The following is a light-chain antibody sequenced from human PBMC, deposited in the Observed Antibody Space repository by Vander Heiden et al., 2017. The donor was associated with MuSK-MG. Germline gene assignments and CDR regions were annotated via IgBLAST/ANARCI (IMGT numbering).Light chain of an antibody. CDR3: QRSDSTPFT. CDR1: QSISSY. CDR2: AAS. J-gene: IGKJ3*01. Sequence: DIQMTQSPSSLSASVGDRVTITCRASQSISSYLNWYQQKPGKAPKLLIYAASSLQSGVPSRFSGSASGTDFTLTISRLHPEDFATYYCQRSDSTPFTFGHGTKVDIK. V-gene: IGKV1-39*01.